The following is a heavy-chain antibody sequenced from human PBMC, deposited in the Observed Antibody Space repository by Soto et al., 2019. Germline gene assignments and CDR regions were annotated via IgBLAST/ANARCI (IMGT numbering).Heavy chain of an antibody. CDR2: IHNDAKT. V-gene: IGHV3-53*01. Sequence: EVQLVESGGGLIQPGGSLRLSCAASGFSVSLEYMTWVRQTPGKGLEWVSVIHNDAKTYHADSVRGRFTLSRDNSKNTLFLQMNSLRVDDTAVYYCARNQNWGSTHWYFDLLGRGTLVTVSS. D-gene: IGHD7-27*01. J-gene: IGHJ2*01. CDR3: ARNQNWGSTHWYFDL. CDR1: GFSVSLEY.